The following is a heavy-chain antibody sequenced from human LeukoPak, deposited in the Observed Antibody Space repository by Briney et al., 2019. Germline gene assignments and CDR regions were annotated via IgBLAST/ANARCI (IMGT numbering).Heavy chain of an antibody. CDR1: GGSFSGHY. J-gene: IGHJ5*02. V-gene: IGHV4-59*11. Sequence: SETLSLTCTVSGGSFSGHYWTWIRQPPGKGLEWIGYIYYSGSTNYNPSLKSRVTISVDTSKNQFSLKLTSVTAADTAVYYCARYGYRYAGNWFDPWGRGTLVTVSS. CDR2: IYYSGST. D-gene: IGHD5-18*01. CDR3: ARYGYRYAGNWFDP.